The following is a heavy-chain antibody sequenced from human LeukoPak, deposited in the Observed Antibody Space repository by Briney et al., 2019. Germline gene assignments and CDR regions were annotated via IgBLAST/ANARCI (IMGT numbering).Heavy chain of an antibody. V-gene: IGHV3-23*01. CDR3: AKDGYNWNPVYYFDY. D-gene: IGHD1-1*01. CDR1: GFTFTSYA. Sequence: GGSLRLSCTASGFTFTSYAMSWVRQALGKGLEWVSAISGSGGGTYYADSVKGRFTISRDNSKNTLYLQMNSLRAEDTAVYYCAKDGYNWNPVYYFDYWGQGTLVTVSS. CDR2: ISGSGGGT. J-gene: IGHJ4*02.